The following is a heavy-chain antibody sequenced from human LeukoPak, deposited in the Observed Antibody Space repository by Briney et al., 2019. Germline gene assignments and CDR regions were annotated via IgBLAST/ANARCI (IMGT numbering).Heavy chain of an antibody. CDR2: IYYSGST. J-gene: IGHJ1*01. D-gene: IGHD3-22*01. V-gene: IGHV4-39*07. Sequence: SETLSLTCTVSGGSISSSSYYWGWIRQPPGKGLEWIGSIYYSGSTYYNPSLKSRVTISVDTSKNQFSLKLSSVTAADTAVYYCARGKGYYESSGYYPEYLQHWGQGTLVTVSS. CDR3: ARGKGYYESSGYYPEYLQH. CDR1: GGSISSSSYY.